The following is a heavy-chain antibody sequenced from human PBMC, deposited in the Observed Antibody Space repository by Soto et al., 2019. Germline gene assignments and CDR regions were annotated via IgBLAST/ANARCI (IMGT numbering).Heavy chain of an antibody. Sequence: QVQLVESGGGVVQPGRSLRLSCAASGFTFSSYGMHWVRQAPGKGLEWVAVIWYNGSNKYYADSVKGRFTISRDNSKNLLYLQMNSLRAEDTAVYYCARDRGYFDWLSDYYYYYGMDVWGQGTTVTVSS. V-gene: IGHV3-33*01. D-gene: IGHD3-9*01. CDR3: ARDRGYFDWLSDYYYYYGMDV. CDR2: IWYNGSNK. J-gene: IGHJ6*02. CDR1: GFTFSSYG.